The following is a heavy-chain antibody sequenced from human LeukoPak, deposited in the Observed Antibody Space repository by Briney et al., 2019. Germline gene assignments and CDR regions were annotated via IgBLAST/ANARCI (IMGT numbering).Heavy chain of an antibody. V-gene: IGHV1-69*04. J-gene: IGHJ6*02. CDR3: AREITTQYYYYGMDV. D-gene: IGHD3-3*01. CDR2: IIPILGIA. Sequence: SVKVSCKASGYTFTSYGISWVRQAPGQGLEWMGRIIPILGIANYAQKFQGRVTITADKSTSTAYMELSSLRSEDTAVYYCAREITTQYYYYGMDVWGQGTTVTVSS. CDR1: GYTFTSYG.